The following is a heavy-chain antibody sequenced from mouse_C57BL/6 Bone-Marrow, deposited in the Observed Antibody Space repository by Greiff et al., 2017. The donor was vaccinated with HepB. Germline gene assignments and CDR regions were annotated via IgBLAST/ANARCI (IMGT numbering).Heavy chain of an antibody. J-gene: IGHJ2*01. CDR2: IYPRDGST. CDR3: ARRSLYYYGSSYYFDY. D-gene: IGHD1-1*01. V-gene: IGHV1-78*01. CDR1: GYTFTDHT. Sequence: QVQLQQSDAELVKPGASVKISCKVSGYTFTDHTIHWMKQRPEQGLEWIGYIYPRDGSTKYNEKFKGKATLTADKSSSTAYMQLNSLTSEDSAVYFFARRSLYYYGSSYYFDYWGQGTTLTVSS.